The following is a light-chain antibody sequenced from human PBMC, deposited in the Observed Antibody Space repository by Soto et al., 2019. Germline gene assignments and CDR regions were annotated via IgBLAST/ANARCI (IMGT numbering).Light chain of an antibody. CDR2: DIT. V-gene: IGLV2-8*01. J-gene: IGLJ1*01. CDR1: NSDVGVYDN. CDR3: LSYAGTADG. Sequence: TAPPSSTVSTAKPGTLRHTATNSDVGVYDNVSWYEQYPGKKPTLMLFDITNLPSGVPDHFPGPKSGNPAPLAVSGLQAEDEADYYCLSYAGTADGYGTGTKVNV.